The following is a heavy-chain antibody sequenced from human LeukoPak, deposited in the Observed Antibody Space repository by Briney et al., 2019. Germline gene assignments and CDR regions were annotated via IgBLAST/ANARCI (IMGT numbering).Heavy chain of an antibody. CDR3: ARVGQPTDFVVVPAARSDLGMFDY. D-gene: IGHD2-2*01. CDR2: INPNSGDT. Sequence: ASVKVSCKASGYTSTGYYMHWVRQAPGQGLEWMGWINPNSGDTKTAQEFQGRVTLTRDTSISTGYMELTSLRGDDTALYYCARVGQPTDFVVVPAARSDLGMFDYWGQGSLVTVSS. J-gene: IGHJ4*02. V-gene: IGHV1-2*02. CDR1: GYTSTGYY.